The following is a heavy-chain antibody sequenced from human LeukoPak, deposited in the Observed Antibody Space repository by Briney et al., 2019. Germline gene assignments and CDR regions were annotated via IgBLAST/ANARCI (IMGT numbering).Heavy chain of an antibody. D-gene: IGHD3-9*01. CDR2: ISSNGGNT. CDR3: VNAIYDILTK. J-gene: IGHJ4*02. V-gene: IGHV3-64D*09. Sequence: GGSLRLSCLASGFTFSSYAMYWVRQAPGKGLEYVSVISSNGGNTLYADSVKGRFTISRDNSKNTLYLQVSSLKTEDTAVYYCVNAIYDILTKWGQGTLVTVSS. CDR1: GFTFSSYA.